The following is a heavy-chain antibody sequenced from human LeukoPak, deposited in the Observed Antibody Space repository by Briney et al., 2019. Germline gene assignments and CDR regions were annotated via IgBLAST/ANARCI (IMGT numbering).Heavy chain of an antibody. V-gene: IGHV4-59*01. J-gene: IGHJ4*02. Sequence: SETLSLTCTVSGGSISSYHWSWIRQPPGKGLEWIGYIYDSGSTSYNPSLKSRFTISVDTSKNQFSLKLSSVTAADTAVYYCARETYCGADCYSGFDYWGQGTLVTVSS. CDR2: IYDSGST. D-gene: IGHD2-21*02. CDR1: GGSISSYH. CDR3: ARETYCGADCYSGFDY.